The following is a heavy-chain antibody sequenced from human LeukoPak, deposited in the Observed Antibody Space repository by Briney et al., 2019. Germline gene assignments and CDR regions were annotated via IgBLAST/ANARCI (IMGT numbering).Heavy chain of an antibody. CDR1: GFTFSSYA. V-gene: IGHV3-48*02. CDR3: ARSANPGVHEFDP. D-gene: IGHD6-6*01. J-gene: IGHJ5*02. CDR2: ITSSSNI. Sequence: GGSLRLSCAASGFTFSSYAMAWVRQAPGKGLEWLSYITSSSNINYADSVKGRFTISRDNAKNSLYLQMNSLRDEDTAVYYCARSANPGVHEFDPWGQGTLVTVSS.